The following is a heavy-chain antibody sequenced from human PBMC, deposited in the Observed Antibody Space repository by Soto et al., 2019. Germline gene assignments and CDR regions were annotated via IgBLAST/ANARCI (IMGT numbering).Heavy chain of an antibody. D-gene: IGHD2-2*01. CDR2: ISGYNGNT. V-gene: IGHV1-18*01. Sequence: ASVKVSCXASGYNFTSYGISWVRQAPGQGLEWMGWISGYNGNTNYAQKLQGRVTMNTETSTSTAYMELRSLRSDDTAVYYCARGDIVVVPAAKLDYWGQGTLVTSPQ. CDR3: ARGDIVVVPAAKLDY. CDR1: GYNFTSYG. J-gene: IGHJ4*02.